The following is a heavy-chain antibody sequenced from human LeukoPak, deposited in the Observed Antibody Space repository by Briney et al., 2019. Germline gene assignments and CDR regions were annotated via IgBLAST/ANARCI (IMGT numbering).Heavy chain of an antibody. CDR3: ARFYGDNVYYYGMDV. Sequence: PGGSLRLSCAASGFTFSSYSMNWVRQAPGKGLEWVSSISSSSSYIYYADSVKGRFTISRDNAKNSLYLQMNSLRAEDTAVYYCARFYGDNVYYYGMDVWGQGTTVTVSS. V-gene: IGHV3-21*01. J-gene: IGHJ6*02. CDR2: ISSSSSYI. CDR1: GFTFSSYS. D-gene: IGHD4-17*01.